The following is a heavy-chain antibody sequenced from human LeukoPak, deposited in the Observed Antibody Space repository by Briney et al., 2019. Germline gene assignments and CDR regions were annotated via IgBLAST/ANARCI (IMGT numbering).Heavy chain of an antibody. V-gene: IGHV3-23*01. J-gene: IGHJ4*02. CDR2: ISGSGGST. CDR3: GKATGGGITIFGVVMTAFDY. D-gene: IGHD3-3*01. Sequence: GGSLRLSCAASGFSFSDYYMSWIRQAPGKGLEWVSAISGSGGSTYYADSVKGRFTISRDNSKNTLYLQMNSLRAEDTAVYYCGKATGGGITIFGVVMTAFDYWGQGTLVTVSS. CDR1: GFSFSDYY.